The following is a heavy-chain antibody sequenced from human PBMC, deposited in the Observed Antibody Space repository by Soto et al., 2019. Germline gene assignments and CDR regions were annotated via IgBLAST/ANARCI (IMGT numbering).Heavy chain of an antibody. CDR3: SRVIAAASNWFDP. CDR2: IYSRRST. Sequence: SETMSLPCTVSAASICSAGYYWSWIRQYPGKGLEWIGYIYSRRSTYYNPSPKSRVNISLDTSKNQFSLKVSSLTVADTAVKHCSRVIAAASNWFDPWGQGALVTVAS. D-gene: IGHD6-13*01. CDR1: AASICSAGYY. V-gene: IGHV4-31*03. J-gene: IGHJ5*02.